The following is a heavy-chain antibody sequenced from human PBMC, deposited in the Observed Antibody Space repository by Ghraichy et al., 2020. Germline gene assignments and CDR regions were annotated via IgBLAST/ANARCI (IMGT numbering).Heavy chain of an antibody. D-gene: IGHD6-19*01. Sequence: SQTLSLTCTVSGGSISSYYWSWIRQPPGKGLEWIVYIYYSGSTNYNPSLKSRVTISVDTSKNQFSLKLSSVTAADTAVYYCARGLGGGAAGTSFDYWGQGTLVTVSS. CDR2: IYYSGST. V-gene: IGHV4-59*01. CDR1: GGSISSYY. CDR3: ARGLGGGAAGTSFDY. J-gene: IGHJ4*02.